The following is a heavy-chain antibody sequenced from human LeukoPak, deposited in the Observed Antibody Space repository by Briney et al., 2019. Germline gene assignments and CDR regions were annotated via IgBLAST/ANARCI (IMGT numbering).Heavy chain of an antibody. D-gene: IGHD4-17*01. V-gene: IGHV1-2*02. J-gene: IGHJ4*02. Sequence: ASVKVCYKASGYTFTGYYMHWVRQAPGQGLEWMGWINPNSGGTNYAQKFQGRVTMTSDTSISTAYMELSRLRSDDTAVYYCAIGIYYGDYALDYWGQGTLVTVSS. CDR2: INPNSGGT. CDR1: GYTFTGYY. CDR3: AIGIYYGDYALDY.